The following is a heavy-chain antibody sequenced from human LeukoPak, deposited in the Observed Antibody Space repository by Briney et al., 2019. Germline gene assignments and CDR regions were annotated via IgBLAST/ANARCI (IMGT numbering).Heavy chain of an antibody. CDR2: IYASGSI. V-gene: IGHV4-4*07. CDR1: GGSISSYY. J-gene: IGHJ4*02. Sequence: TSETLSLTCTVSGGSISSYYWSWIRQPAGKGLEWIGRIYASGSINYNPSLKSRLTMSLDTSKNQFSLKLSSVTAADTAVYYCARDRRVGVSTRLYFDYWGQGTLVTVSS. CDR3: ARDRRVGVSTRLYFDY. D-gene: IGHD5/OR15-5a*01.